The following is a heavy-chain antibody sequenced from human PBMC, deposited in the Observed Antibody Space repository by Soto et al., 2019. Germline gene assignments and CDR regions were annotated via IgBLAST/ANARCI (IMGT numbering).Heavy chain of an antibody. Sequence: QVQLVQSGAEVKKPGSSVKISCKASGGTFSSYAISWVRQAPGQGLEWMGGIIPIFGTGNYAQKFQGRVTITADVSTSTAYMELSSLRSEDTAVYYCARVTDSSGYYLNAFDIWGQGTMVTVSS. D-gene: IGHD3-22*01. J-gene: IGHJ3*02. V-gene: IGHV1-69*01. CDR2: IIPIFGTG. CDR3: ARVTDSSGYYLNAFDI. CDR1: GGTFSSYA.